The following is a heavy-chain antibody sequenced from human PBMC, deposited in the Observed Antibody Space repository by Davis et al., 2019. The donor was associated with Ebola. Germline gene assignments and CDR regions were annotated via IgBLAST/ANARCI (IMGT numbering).Heavy chain of an antibody. Sequence: PSETLSLTFAVSGGSISSSNWWSWVRQPPGKGLEWIGEIYHSGSTNYNPSLKSRVTISVDKSKKQFSLKLSSVTAADTAVYYCARAPLIFGVVTNIGAFDIWGQGTMVTVSS. CDR3: ARAPLIFGVVTNIGAFDI. CDR2: IYHSGST. CDR1: GGSISSSNW. D-gene: IGHD3-3*01. V-gene: IGHV4-4*02. J-gene: IGHJ3*02.